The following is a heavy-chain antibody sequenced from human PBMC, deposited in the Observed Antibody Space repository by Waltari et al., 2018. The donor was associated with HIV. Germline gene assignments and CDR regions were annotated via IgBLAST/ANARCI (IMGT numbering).Heavy chain of an antibody. J-gene: IGHJ5*02. D-gene: IGHD3-10*01. Sequence: QVQLVQSGAEVKKPGSSVKVSCKASGGTFSSYAISWVRQAPGQGLEWMGGLIPNCGTANYAQKFQGRVTITADESTSTAYMELSSLRSEDTAVYYCARLTGSGSYVGPKTWGQGTLVTVSS. CDR3: ARLTGSGSYVGPKT. CDR1: GGTFSSYA. V-gene: IGHV1-69*12. CDR2: LIPNCGTA.